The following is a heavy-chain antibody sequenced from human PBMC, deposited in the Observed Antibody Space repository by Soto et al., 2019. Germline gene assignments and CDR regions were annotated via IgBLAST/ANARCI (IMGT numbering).Heavy chain of an antibody. CDR1: GFDLGSYD. Sequence: QVQLVESGGALVKPGGSLRLSCVTSGFDLGSYDMTWIRQAPGKGLEWVSHISSQSIYINYAASVKGRFTISRDNAKNSLYLQMTSLRADDTAVYCCARELDVAARPGSQRLDHWGQGTLVIVSS. V-gene: IGHV3-11*06. D-gene: IGHD6-6*01. CDR3: ARELDVAARPGSQRLDH. CDR2: ISSQSIYI. J-gene: IGHJ4*02.